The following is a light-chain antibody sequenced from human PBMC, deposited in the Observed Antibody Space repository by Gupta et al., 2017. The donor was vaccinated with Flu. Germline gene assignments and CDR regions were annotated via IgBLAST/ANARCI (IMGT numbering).Light chain of an antibody. J-gene: IGKJ2*03. CDR1: QSVSSY. CDR3: QQRSNWPPLYS. Sequence: DIVLTHSPATLSSSPGERATLSCRASQSVSSYLAWYQQQPGQAPRLLIYDAPNRATGIPARFSGSGSGTDFNLTISSLEPEDFAVYYCQQRSNWPPLYSFGQGTKLEIK. CDR2: DAP. V-gene: IGKV3-11*01.